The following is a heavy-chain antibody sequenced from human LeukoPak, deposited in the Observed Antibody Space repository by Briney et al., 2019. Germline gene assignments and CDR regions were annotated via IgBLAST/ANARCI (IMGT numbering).Heavy chain of an antibody. CDR3: ARDITITSDNALDI. CDR2: IDLNNGVT. CDR1: GFTFTDYH. V-gene: IGHV1-2*02. D-gene: IGHD3-10*01. J-gene: IGHJ3*02. Sequence: GASVKVSCKTSGFTFTDYHIHWVRQAPGQGLECMGWIDLNNGVTNYAQNFQGRVTMTRDTSLTTAYMELRSLRSDDTAVYFCARDITITSDNALDIWGQGTMLTVSS.